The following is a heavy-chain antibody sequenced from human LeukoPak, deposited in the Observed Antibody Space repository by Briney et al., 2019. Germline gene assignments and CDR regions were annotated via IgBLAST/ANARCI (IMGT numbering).Heavy chain of an antibody. Sequence: ASVKVSCKAAGYTFTFNYIHWMRLGPGQGLEWVGRIKLNIGGTDYAQNFRGRVTLTRDTSVRTAYMDLTRLRSDDTAVYYCASDQAGSVNAFDPWGERALLTVS. CDR3: ASDQAGSVNAFDP. V-gene: IGHV1-2*06. CDR2: IKLNIGGT. D-gene: IGHD1-14*01. CDR1: GYTFTFNY. J-gene: IGHJ5*01.